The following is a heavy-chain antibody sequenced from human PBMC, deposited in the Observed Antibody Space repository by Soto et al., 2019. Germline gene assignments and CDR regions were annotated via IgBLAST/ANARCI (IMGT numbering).Heavy chain of an antibody. CDR2: IYWDGVE. CDR3: AHSPCSGGTCYLFDY. D-gene: IGHD2-15*01. CDR1: GFSLSTSGVG. Sequence: SGRTLVNPTQTLTLTCTISGFSLSTSGVGVGWIRQPPGKAPEWLALIYWDGVERYRPSLRSRLAITMDTSKNQVVLTMTSMDPVDTATYYCAHSPCSGGTCYLFDYWGQGALVTVSS. V-gene: IGHV2-5*02. J-gene: IGHJ4*02.